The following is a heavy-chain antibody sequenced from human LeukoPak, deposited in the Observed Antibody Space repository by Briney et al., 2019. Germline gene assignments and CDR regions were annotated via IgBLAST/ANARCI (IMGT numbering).Heavy chain of an antibody. CDR2: IYYSGST. J-gene: IGHJ5*02. CDR1: GDSISSSSYY. Sequence: SETLSLTCTVSGDSISSSSYYWGWIRQPPGKELEWIGSIYYSGSTYYNPSLKSRVTMSADTSKNQLSLKLSSVTAADTAVYYCARPYYYDSRIDPWGQGILVTVSS. V-gene: IGHV4-39*07. D-gene: IGHD3-22*01. CDR3: ARPYYYDSRIDP.